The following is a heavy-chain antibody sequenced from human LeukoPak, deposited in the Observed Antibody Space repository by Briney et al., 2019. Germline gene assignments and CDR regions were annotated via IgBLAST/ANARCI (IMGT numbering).Heavy chain of an antibody. D-gene: IGHD3-16*01. J-gene: IGHJ3*02. V-gene: IGHV3-20*04. CDR2: INWNGGST. Sequence: GGSLRLSCAASGFTFDDYGMSWVRQAPGKGLEWVSGINWNGGSTGYADSVKGRFTISRDNAKNSLYLQMNSLRAEDTALYYCAREMGGLFNHAFDIWGQGTMVTVSS. CDR3: AREMGGLFNHAFDI. CDR1: GFTFDDYG.